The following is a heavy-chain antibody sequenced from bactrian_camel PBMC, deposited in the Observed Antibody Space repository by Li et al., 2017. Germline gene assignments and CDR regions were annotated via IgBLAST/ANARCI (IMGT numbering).Heavy chain of an antibody. J-gene: IGHJ6*01. Sequence: HVQLVESGGGSVQAGGSLRLSCAASGYDFGSPCMACFRQAPGKEREGVARIYTGSGNTYYADSVKGRFTISQDNAKNTVYLQMNSLKPEDTAMYYCAARGPYCYTKLSVADFTYWGQGTQVTVS. V-gene: IGHV3S1*01. CDR3: AARGPYCYTKLSVADFTY. CDR2: IYTGSGNT. D-gene: IGHD2*01. CDR1: GYDFGSPC.